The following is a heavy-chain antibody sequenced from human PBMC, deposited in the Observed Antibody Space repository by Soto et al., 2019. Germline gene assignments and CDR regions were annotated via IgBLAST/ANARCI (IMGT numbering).Heavy chain of an antibody. J-gene: IGHJ3*02. Sequence: VWSLRLSFAASGFIFSTYAMNWVRQAPGKGLEWVSAISSSGDSAYYAESVRGRFTISRDNSINTLYLQMRSLRPEDTAVYYCPSPRGYGVFDAVDIWGQGTTVT. D-gene: IGHD4-17*01. CDR1: GFIFSTYA. CDR3: PSPRGYGVFDAVDI. CDR2: ISSSGDSA. V-gene: IGHV3-23*01.